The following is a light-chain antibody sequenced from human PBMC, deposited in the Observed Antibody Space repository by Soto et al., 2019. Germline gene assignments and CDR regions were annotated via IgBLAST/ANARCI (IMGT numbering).Light chain of an antibody. CDR3: QQYYSYPRT. J-gene: IGKJ1*01. CDR1: QGISSY. V-gene: IGKV1-8*01. CDR2: APS. Sequence: AIRMTQSPSSFSASTGDRVTITCRASQGISSYLAWYQQKPGKAPKLLIYAPSTLKSGVPSRFSGSGSGTDFTLTISCLQSEDFATYYCQQYYSYPRTFGQGTKVEIK.